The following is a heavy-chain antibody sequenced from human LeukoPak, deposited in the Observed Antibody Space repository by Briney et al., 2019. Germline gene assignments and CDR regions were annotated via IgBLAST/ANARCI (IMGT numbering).Heavy chain of an antibody. CDR3: ARDQAVAGTPEDTFDI. Sequence: PGGSLRLSCAASGLTFSSYWMSWVRQAPGKGLEWVANIKQDGSEKYYVDSVKGRFTISRDNAKNSLYLQMNSLRAEDTAVYYCARDQAVAGTPEDTFDIWGQGTMVTVSS. CDR1: GLTFSSYW. V-gene: IGHV3-7*01. J-gene: IGHJ3*02. D-gene: IGHD6-19*01. CDR2: IKQDGSEK.